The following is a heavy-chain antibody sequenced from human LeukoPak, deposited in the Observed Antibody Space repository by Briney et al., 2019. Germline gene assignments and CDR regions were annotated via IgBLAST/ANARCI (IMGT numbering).Heavy chain of an antibody. CDR3: ARDRNGGVDYYYYGMDV. CDR2: ISAYNGNT. Sequence: ASVKVSCKASGYTFTSYGISWVRRAPGQGLEWMGWISAYNGNTNYAQKLQGRVTMTTDTSTSTAYMELRSLRSDDTAVYYCARDRNGGVDYYYYGMDVRGQGTTVTVYS. CDR1: GYTFTSYG. J-gene: IGHJ6*02. V-gene: IGHV1-18*01. D-gene: IGHD2-15*01.